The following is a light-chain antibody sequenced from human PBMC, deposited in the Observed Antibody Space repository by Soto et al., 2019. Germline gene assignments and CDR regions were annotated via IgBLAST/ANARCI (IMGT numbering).Light chain of an antibody. CDR3: QQYNNWIT. CDR2: GAS. CDR1: QSFSSN. V-gene: IGKV3-15*01. J-gene: IGKJ5*01. Sequence: EMVLTQSQATLFLSPGERPTLSCRASQSFSSNLAWYRQKPGQAPRLLIYGASTRPPGSQAKLSGSGSGTEFTPTICSLQSEDFAVYYSQQYNNWITFGQGTGLE.